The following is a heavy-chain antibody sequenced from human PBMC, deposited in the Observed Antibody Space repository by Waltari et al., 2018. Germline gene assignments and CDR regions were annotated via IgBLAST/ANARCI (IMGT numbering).Heavy chain of an antibody. D-gene: IGHD4-17*01. J-gene: IGHJ1*01. V-gene: IGHV4-39*01. CDR1: GGSISTNYN. Sequence: QLQLQESGPGLVKPSETLSLTCTVSGGSISTNYNWAWIRQPPGKGLEWMGNMQYRGTTFYTPSLNSRVTISLDTSMNQFSLRLTSVNAADTAVYFCGRVAFGDDGGYFQHWGQGTLVTISS. CDR3: GRVAFGDDGGYFQH. CDR2: MQYRGTT.